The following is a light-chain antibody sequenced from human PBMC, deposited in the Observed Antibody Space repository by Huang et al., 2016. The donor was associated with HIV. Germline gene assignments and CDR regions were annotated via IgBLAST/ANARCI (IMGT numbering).Light chain of an antibody. CDR2: AAS. V-gene: IGKV1D-8*01. Sequence: VIWMTQSPFLVSASTGDRVTISCRMSQGISNFLAWYRQKPGKAPELLIYAASTLQSGVPSRFNGSGSGTDFTLTISCLQSEDFATYYCQQYYSFPLTFGGGTKVEI. CDR1: QGISNF. CDR3: QQYYSFPLT. J-gene: IGKJ4*01.